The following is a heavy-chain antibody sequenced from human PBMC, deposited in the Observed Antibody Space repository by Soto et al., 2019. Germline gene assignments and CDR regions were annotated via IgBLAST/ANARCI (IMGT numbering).Heavy chain of an antibody. J-gene: IGHJ4*02. D-gene: IGHD1-7*01. CDR1: GDSISSSSYY. CDR3: ARHVRTTSVICDY. CDR2: IYYSGST. V-gene: IGHV4-39*01. Sequence: QLQLQESGPGLVKPSETLSLTCTVSGDSISSSSYYWGWIRQPPGKGLEWIGSIYYSGSTYYNPSLKSRVTISVDTSKNQFSLKLSSVTAADTAVYYCARHVRTTSVICDYWGQGTLVTVSS.